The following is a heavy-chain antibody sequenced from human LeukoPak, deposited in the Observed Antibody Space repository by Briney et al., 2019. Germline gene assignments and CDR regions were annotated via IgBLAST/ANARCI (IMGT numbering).Heavy chain of an antibody. D-gene: IGHD1-26*01. V-gene: IGHV1-2*02. Sequence: GASVTVSCKASGYTFTGYYMHWVRQAPGQGREWMGWINPNSGGTNYAQKFQGRVTMTRDTSISTAYMELSRLRSDDTAVYYCARDKGELGPDAFDIWGQGTMVTVSS. CDR1: GYTFTGYY. J-gene: IGHJ3*02. CDR2: INPNSGGT. CDR3: ARDKGELGPDAFDI.